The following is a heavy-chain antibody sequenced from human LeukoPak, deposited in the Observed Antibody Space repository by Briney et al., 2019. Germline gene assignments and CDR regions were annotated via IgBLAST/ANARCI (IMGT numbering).Heavy chain of an antibody. J-gene: IGHJ1*01. CDR3: AKDDDWGRYKH. V-gene: IGHV3-23*01. CDR2: ISPSGGIT. CDR1: GFTFSSHG. D-gene: IGHD3-16*01. Sequence: GGSLRLSCAASGFTFSSHGMNWVRQAPGKGLEWVSGISPSGGITYYTDSVKGRFTISRDNSTQSLQMNSLRAEDTAVYYCAKDDDWGRYKHWGQGTLVTVSS.